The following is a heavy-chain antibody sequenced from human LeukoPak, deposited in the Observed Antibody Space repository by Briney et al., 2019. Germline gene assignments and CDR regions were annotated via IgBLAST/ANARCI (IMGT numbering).Heavy chain of an antibody. V-gene: IGHV3-23*01. Sequence: GSLRLSFAASGFTLRSYCMIWVRQAPGKGLEWGSGISGSGDRTYYEDSVKGRFTISRDNSKNTLYLQMNSLSAEDTAVYFCARGPYSSDGSGAFDIWGQGTMVTVSS. D-gene: IGHD3-10*01. CDR2: ISGSGDRT. CDR1: GFTLRSYC. CDR3: ARGPYSSDGSGAFDI. J-gene: IGHJ3*02.